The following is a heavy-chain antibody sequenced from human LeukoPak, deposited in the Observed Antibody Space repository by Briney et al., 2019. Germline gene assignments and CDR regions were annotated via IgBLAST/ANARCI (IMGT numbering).Heavy chain of an antibody. J-gene: IGHJ5*02. CDR2: IYYSGST. D-gene: IGHD5-18*01. V-gene: IGHV4-59*01. CDR1: GGSISSYY. Sequence: SETLSLTCTVSGGSISSYYWSWIRQPPGKGLEWIGYIYYSGSTNYNPSLKSRVTISVDTSKNQFSLKLSSVTAADTAVYYCARETWIQFQNWFDPWGQGTLVTVPS. CDR3: ARETWIQFQNWFDP.